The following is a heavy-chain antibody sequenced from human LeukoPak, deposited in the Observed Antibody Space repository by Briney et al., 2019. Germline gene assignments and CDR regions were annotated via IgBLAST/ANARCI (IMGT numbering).Heavy chain of an antibody. CDR2: ISSSGSTI. CDR1: GFTFSSYA. Sequence: TGGSLRLSCAASGFTFSSYAMSWIRQAPGKGLEWVSYISSSGSTIYYADSVKGRFTISRDNAKNSLYLQMNSLRAEDTAVYYCARVREYQLPSDYWGQGTLVTVSS. D-gene: IGHD2-2*01. V-gene: IGHV3-11*01. CDR3: ARVREYQLPSDY. J-gene: IGHJ4*02.